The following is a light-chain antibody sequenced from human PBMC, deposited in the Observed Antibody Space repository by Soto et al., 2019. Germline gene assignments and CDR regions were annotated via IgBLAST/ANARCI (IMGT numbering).Light chain of an antibody. V-gene: IGKV3-20*01. J-gene: IGKJ1*01. CDR2: GTS. CDR3: QQYGSWT. CDR1: QTISSNN. Sequence: EIVLTQSPGTLSVSPGERATLSCRASQTISSNNLAWYQQKPGQAPSLLIYGTSSRATGIPDRFSGSGSGKDFTLTISRLSPEESAIYYCQQYGSWTFGQGTKVEI.